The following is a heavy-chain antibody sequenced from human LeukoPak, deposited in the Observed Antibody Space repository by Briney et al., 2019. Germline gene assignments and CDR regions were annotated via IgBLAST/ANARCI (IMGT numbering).Heavy chain of an antibody. CDR2: ISGDGSTI. J-gene: IGHJ3*02. V-gene: IGHV3-74*01. CDR1: GYTFSPYW. Sequence: GGSLRLSCAASGYTFSPYWMHWVRQAPGKGLVWVSHISGDGSTIVYADSVNGRVTVSRDNAKNPLFLQMDSLRAEDTAVYYCARDRGTPASFNSWGQGTVVTVSS. D-gene: IGHD3-10*01. CDR3: ARDRGTPASFNS.